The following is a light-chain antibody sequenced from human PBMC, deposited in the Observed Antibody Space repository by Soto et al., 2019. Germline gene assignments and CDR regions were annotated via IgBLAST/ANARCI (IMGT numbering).Light chain of an antibody. Sequence: EIVMTQSPATLSVSPGERATLSCRASQSVSSNLAWYQQKPGQAPRLLIYGASTRATGIPARFSGSGSGTEFTLTISSLQSEDFAVYYCQQYNNWPWXXXXGXXVEIK. CDR2: GAS. CDR3: QQYNNWPWX. J-gene: IGKJ1*01. V-gene: IGKV3-15*01. CDR1: QSVSSN.